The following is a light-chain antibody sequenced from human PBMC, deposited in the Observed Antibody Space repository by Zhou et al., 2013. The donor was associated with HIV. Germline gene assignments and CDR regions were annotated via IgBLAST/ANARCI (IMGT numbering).Light chain of an antibody. CDR3: QQSYRTLWLT. Sequence: IQMTQSPSSLAASVGDRVTITCRANETISLYLNWYQHIQGKAPKLLIYSAWTLHSGVPSRFSASGSGTEFTLTISSLQPEDFATYYCQQSYRTLWLTFGGGTKVEIK. J-gene: IGKJ4*01. CDR1: ETISLY. V-gene: IGKV1-39*01. CDR2: SAW.